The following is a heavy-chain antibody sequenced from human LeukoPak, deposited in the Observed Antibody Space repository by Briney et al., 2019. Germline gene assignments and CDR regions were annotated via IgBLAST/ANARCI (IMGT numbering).Heavy chain of an antibody. CDR2: IKQDGSEK. D-gene: IGHD2-2*01. CDR3: ASFDCGSTSCYFGY. CDR1: GFTFSSYW. Sequence: GGSLRLSCAASGFTFSSYWMSWVRQAPGKGLEWVANIKQDGSEKYYVDSVKGRFTISRDNAKNSLYLQMNSLRAEDTAVYYCASFDCGSTSCYFGYWGQGTLVTVSS. V-gene: IGHV3-7*01. J-gene: IGHJ4*02.